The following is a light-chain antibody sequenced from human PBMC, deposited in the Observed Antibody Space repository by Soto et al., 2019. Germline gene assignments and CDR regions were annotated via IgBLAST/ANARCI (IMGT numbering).Light chain of an antibody. CDR1: SSDIGGYNS. J-gene: IGLJ2*01. V-gene: IGLV2-8*01. CDR3: SSYTTSTSFIL. Sequence: QSALTQSPSASGSPGQSVTISCTGTSSDIGGYNSVSWYQQHPGKAPKVMIYDVTKRPSGVPDRFSGSKSGNTASLTVSALQAEDEADYYCSSYTTSTSFILFGGGTKLTVL. CDR2: DVT.